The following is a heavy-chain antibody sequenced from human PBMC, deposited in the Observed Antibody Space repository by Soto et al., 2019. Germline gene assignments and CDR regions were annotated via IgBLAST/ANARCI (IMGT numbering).Heavy chain of an antibody. D-gene: IGHD3-10*01. CDR1: GFTFSSYA. CDR3: AKDRQDYGSGSYFVPFDY. V-gene: IGHV3-23*01. J-gene: IGHJ4*02. CDR2: ISGSGGST. Sequence: LRLSCAASGFTFSSYAMSWVRQAPGKGLEWVSAISGSGGSTYYADSVKGRFTISRDNSKNTLYLQMNSLRAEDTAVYYCAKDRQDYGSGSYFVPFDYWGQGTLVTVSS.